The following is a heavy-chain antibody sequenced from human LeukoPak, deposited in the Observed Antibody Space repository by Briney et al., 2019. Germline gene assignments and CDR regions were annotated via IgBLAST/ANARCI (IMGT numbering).Heavy chain of an antibody. CDR2: IVPILGIA. Sequence: SLKVSCKASGGTFNNYAISWVRQAPGQGLEWMGSIVPILGIANYAQEFQGRLIITADKATSSAYMELSSMRSEDTAVYYCARDQGDNSYGYYAIWYAFDVWGQGTMVTVSS. CDR3: ARDQGDNSYGYYAIWYAFDV. D-gene: IGHD5-18*01. J-gene: IGHJ3*01. V-gene: IGHV1-69*04. CDR1: GGTFNNYA.